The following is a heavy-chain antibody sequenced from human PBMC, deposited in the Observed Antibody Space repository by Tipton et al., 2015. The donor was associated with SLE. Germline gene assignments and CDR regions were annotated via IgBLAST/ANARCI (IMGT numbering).Heavy chain of an antibody. CDR1: GGSVSSGSYY. CDR3: ARDLWRRWFDP. J-gene: IGHJ5*02. V-gene: IGHV4-39*07. CDR2: IYYSGST. D-gene: IGHD3-10*01. Sequence: TLSLTCTVSGGSVSSGSYYWSCIRQPPGKGLEWIGSIYYSGSTYYNPSLKSRVTISVDTSKNQFSLKLSSVTAADTAVYYCARDLWRRWFDPWGQGTLVTVSS.